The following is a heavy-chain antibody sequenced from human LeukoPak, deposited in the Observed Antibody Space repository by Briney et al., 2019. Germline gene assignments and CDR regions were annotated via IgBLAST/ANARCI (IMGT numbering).Heavy chain of an antibody. V-gene: IGHV3-30-3*01. J-gene: IGHJ4*02. CDR1: GFTFSSYA. Sequence: GGSLRLSCAASGFTFSSYAMHWVRQAPGKGLEWVAVISYDGSNKYYADSVKGRFTISRDNAKNSLYLQMNSLRAEDTAVYYCARLAKYSSSWYYFDYWGQGTLVTVSS. CDR3: ARLAKYSSSWYYFDY. CDR2: ISYDGSNK. D-gene: IGHD6-13*01.